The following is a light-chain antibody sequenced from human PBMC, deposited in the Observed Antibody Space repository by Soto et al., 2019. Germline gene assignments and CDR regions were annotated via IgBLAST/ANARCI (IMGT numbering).Light chain of an antibody. J-gene: IGLJ2*01. V-gene: IGLV2-14*01. CDR1: SSDVVGYNY. CDR2: DVS. Sequence: QSALTQPASVSGSPGQSITISCTGTSSDVVGYNYVSWYQQHPGKAPKLMIYDVSNRPSGVSNRFSGSKSCNTASLTISGLQAEDEADYYCSSYTSSSTYVVFGGGTKLTVL. CDR3: SSYTSSSTYVV.